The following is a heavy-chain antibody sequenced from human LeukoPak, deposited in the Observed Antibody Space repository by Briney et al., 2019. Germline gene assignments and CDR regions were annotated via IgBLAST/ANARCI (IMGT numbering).Heavy chain of an antibody. V-gene: IGHV3-30*01. CDR1: GFTFSSYA. Sequence: PGRSLRLSCAASGFTFSSYAMHWVRQAPGKGLEWVAVISYDGSNKYYADSVKGRFTISRDNSKNTLYLQMNSLRAEDTAVYYCAREGYSYGRHLYYFDYWGQGTLVTVPS. CDR2: ISYDGSNK. J-gene: IGHJ4*02. CDR3: AREGYSYGRHLYYFDY. D-gene: IGHD5-18*01.